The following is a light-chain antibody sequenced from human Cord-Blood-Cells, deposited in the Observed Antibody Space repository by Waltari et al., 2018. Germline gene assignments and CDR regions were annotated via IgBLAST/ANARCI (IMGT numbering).Light chain of an antibody. CDR2: GAS. V-gene: IGKV3-15*01. J-gene: IGKJ1*01. CDR3: QQYNNWPRT. Sequence: EIVMTQSPATLSVYSGERATLSGRASQSVSSNLAWYQQKPGQAPRLLIYGASTRATGIPARFSGSGSGTEFTLTISSLQSEDFAVYYCQQYNNWPRTFGQGTKVEIK. CDR1: QSVSSN.